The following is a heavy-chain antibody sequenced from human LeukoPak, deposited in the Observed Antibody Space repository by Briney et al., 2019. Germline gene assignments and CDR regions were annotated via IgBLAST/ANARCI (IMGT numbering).Heavy chain of an antibody. CDR2: INHSGST. Sequence: SETLSLTCAVYGGSFSGYYWSWIRQPPGKGLEWIGEINHSGSTNYNPSLKSRVTISVDTSKNQFSLKLSSVTAADTAVYYCAREQLVIGWFDLWGQGTLVTVSS. V-gene: IGHV4-34*01. D-gene: IGHD6-13*01. CDR1: GGSFSGYY. J-gene: IGHJ5*02. CDR3: AREQLVIGWFDL.